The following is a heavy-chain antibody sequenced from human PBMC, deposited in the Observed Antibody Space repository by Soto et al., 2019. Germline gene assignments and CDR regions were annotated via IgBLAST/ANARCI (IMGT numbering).Heavy chain of an antibody. CDR2: ISSSSSTI. CDR1: GFTFSSYS. D-gene: IGHD4-17*01. V-gene: IGHV3-48*02. CDR3: ARDLIPTVTTLTAWYYGMDV. Sequence: GGSLRLSCAASGFTFSSYSMNWVRQAPGKGLEWVSYISSSSSTIYYADSVKGRFTISRDNAKNSLYLQMNSLRDEDTAVYYCARDLIPTVTTLTAWYYGMDVWGQGTTVTVSS. J-gene: IGHJ6*02.